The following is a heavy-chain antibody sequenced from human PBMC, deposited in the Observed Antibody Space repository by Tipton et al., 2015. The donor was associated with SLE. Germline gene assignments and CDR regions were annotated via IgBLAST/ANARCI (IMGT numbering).Heavy chain of an antibody. CDR3: ARSSSVRTLLWPTFAY. V-gene: IGHV4-39*07. CDR1: GDSIRSGSDD. Sequence: TLSLTCTISGDSIRSGSDDWAWIRQPPGKGLEWIGSIYSGGFSHFNPSLKSRVTVSVDTSKNQVSLKLTSVTAADTAVYFCARSSSVRTLLWPTFAYWGQGTLVTVSS. CDR2: IYSGGFS. J-gene: IGHJ4*02. D-gene: IGHD2/OR15-2a*01.